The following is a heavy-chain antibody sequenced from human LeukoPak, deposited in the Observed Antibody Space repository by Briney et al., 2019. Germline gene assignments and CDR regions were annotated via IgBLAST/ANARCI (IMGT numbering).Heavy chain of an antibody. CDR3: AREPTSMGSDY. V-gene: IGHV3-21*01. CDR1: GFTFSTYS. Sequence: KAGGSLRLPCTASGFTFSTYSMTWVRQAPGKGLEWVSSISDSSTYIYYTDSVKGRFTISRDNAKNSLYLQMNSLRADDAAVYYCAREPTSMGSDYWGQGTLVTVSS. D-gene: IGHD5-18*01. J-gene: IGHJ4*02. CDR2: ISDSSTYI.